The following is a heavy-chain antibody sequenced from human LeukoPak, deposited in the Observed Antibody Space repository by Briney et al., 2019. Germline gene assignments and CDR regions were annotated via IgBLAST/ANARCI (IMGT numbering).Heavy chain of an antibody. CDR3: ARVVRYSISWWGIDP. J-gene: IGHJ5*02. Sequence: SEALSLPSPVSGGSINNYYWSWIRRPAGKGREWIGLIYTSGSPNYSPSLKSRVTMSIDTSKNQVSLKLSFVTAADTAVYYCARVVRYSISWWGIDPWGQGTLVTVSS. CDR2: IYTSGSP. V-gene: IGHV4-4*07. CDR1: GGSINNYY. D-gene: IGHD6-13*01.